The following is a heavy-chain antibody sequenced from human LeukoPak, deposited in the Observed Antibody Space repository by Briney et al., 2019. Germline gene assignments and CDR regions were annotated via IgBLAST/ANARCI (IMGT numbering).Heavy chain of an antibody. J-gene: IGHJ4*02. Sequence: GGSLRLSCAASGFSVSSNYISWVRQAPGKGLEWVSVIYSDGSTKYADSVKARFTISRDNSKDTVYLQMNSLRVEDTAVYYCARATLDNWGQGTLVTVSS. CDR2: IYSDGST. V-gene: IGHV3-53*01. CDR1: GFSVSSNY. CDR3: ARATLDN.